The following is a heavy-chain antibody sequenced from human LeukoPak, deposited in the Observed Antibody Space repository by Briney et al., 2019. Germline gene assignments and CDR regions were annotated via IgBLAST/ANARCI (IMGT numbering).Heavy chain of an antibody. CDR2: VYTSGNT. Sequence: SETLSLTCTVSGGSISGYSWSWIRQSAAKGLEWIGRVYTSGNTNYNPSFKSRVTMSIDTSKMQFSLKLYSVTAADTAVYYCARDNPAGPWGQGTLVTVSS. CDR3: ARDNPAGP. D-gene: IGHD1-14*01. CDR1: GGSISGYS. V-gene: IGHV4-4*07. J-gene: IGHJ5*02.